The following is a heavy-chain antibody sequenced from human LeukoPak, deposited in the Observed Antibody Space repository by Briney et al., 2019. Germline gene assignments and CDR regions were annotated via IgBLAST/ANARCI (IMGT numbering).Heavy chain of an antibody. Sequence: PGGSLRLSCVASGFTFSSYAIHWVRQAPGKGLEWVAVISYEGSNKYYADSVKGRFTISRDNSKNTLYLQMNSLRAEDTAVYYCARDIAVAGIRIYYYGMDVWGQGTTVTVSS. V-gene: IGHV3-30-3*01. CDR1: GFTFSSYA. CDR3: ARDIAVAGIRIYYYGMDV. D-gene: IGHD6-19*01. J-gene: IGHJ6*02. CDR2: ISYEGSNK.